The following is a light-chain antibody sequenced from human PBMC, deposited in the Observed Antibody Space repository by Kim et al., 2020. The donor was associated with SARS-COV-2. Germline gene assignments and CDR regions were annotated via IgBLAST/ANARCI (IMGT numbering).Light chain of an antibody. Sequence: QPVLTQSPSASASLGASVKLTCTLSSGHSNYAIAWHQQQPEKGPRYLMKVDSDGSHRKGVGIPDRFSGSSSGAERYLTISSLQSDDEADYSCQTWATGIRVFGGGTQLTVL. CDR3: QTWATGIRV. J-gene: IGLJ3*02. CDR1: SGHSNYA. V-gene: IGLV4-69*01. CDR2: VDSDGSH.